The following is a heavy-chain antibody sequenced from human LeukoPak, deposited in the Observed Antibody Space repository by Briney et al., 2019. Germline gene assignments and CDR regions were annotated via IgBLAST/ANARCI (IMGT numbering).Heavy chain of an antibody. V-gene: IGHV1-2*02. CDR3: ATHSGYFALFDY. J-gene: IGHJ4*02. CDR2: INPNSGGT. CDR1: GYTFTGYY. D-gene: IGHD3-22*01. Sequence: ASVKVSCKASGYTFTGYYMHWVRQAPGQGLECMGWINPNSGGTNYAQKFQGRVTMTRDTSISTAYMELSRLRSDDTAVYYCATHSGYFALFDYWGQGTLVTVSS.